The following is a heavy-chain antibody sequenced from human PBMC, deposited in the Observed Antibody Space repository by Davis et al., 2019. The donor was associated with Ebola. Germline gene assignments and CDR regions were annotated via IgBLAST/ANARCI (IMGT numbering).Heavy chain of an antibody. CDR2: INSDGSST. V-gene: IGHV3-74*01. D-gene: IGHD2-2*01. Sequence: HTGGSLRLSCAASGFTFSSYWMHWVRQAPGKGLVWVSRINSDGSSTSYADSVKGRFTISRDNAKNTLYLQMNSLRAEDTAVYYCARDGIVVVPAAYIDAYYYGMDVWGQGTTVTVSS. J-gene: IGHJ6*02. CDR1: GFTFSSYW. CDR3: ARDGIVVVPAAYIDAYYYGMDV.